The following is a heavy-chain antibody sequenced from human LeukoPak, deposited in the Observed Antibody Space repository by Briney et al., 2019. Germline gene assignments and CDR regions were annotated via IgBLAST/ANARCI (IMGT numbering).Heavy chain of an antibody. J-gene: IGHJ4*02. Sequence: GGSLRLSCAASGFTFSSYWMSWVRQAPGKGLEWVANIKQDGSEKYYVDSVKGRFIISRDNAKNSLYLQMNSLRAEDTAVYYCARDYPDSYYDILTGYYTGGYPDYWGQGTLVTVSS. D-gene: IGHD3-9*01. V-gene: IGHV3-7*01. CDR3: ARDYPDSYYDILTGYYTGGYPDY. CDR2: IKQDGSEK. CDR1: GFTFSSYW.